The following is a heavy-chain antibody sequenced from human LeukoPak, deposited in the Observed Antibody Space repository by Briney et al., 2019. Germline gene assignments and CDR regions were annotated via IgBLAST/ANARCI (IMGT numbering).Heavy chain of an antibody. J-gene: IGHJ4*02. D-gene: IGHD6-13*01. CDR3: ARTRYSSSWQLFDF. V-gene: IGHV1-2*02. CDR1: GYTFTDYY. Sequence: ASVKVSCKASGYTFTDYYMHWVRQAPGQGLEWMGWINPNSGGTNYAQKFQGRVTMTRDMSTSTVYMEVNSLRSEDTAVYYCARTRYSSSWQLFDFWGQGTLVTVSS. CDR2: INPNSGGT.